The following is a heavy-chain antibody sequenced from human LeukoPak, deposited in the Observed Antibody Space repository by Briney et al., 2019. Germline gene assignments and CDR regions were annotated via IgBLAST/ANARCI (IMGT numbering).Heavy chain of an antibody. V-gene: IGHV3-30-3*01. D-gene: IGHD5-18*01. CDR1: GFTFSSYA. CDR3: ARDPWRVDTAMVPFDY. Sequence: GGSLRLSCAASGFTFSSYAIHWVRQAPGKGLEWVAVISYDGSNKYYADSVKGRFTISRDNSKNTLYLQMNSLRAEDTAVYYCARDPWRVDTAMVPFDYWGQGTLVTVSS. J-gene: IGHJ4*02. CDR2: ISYDGSNK.